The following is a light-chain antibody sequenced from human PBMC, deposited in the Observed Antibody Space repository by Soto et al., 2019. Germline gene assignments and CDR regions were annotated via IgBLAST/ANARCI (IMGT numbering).Light chain of an antibody. CDR1: QSVSSN. CDR2: GAS. Sequence: EIVLTQSPATLSVSPGDRATLSCRASQSVSSNLAWYQQKPGQAPRLLIYGASTRATGIPARFSGSGSGTEFTLTISSLQSEDFAVYYCQQYNDWPWTFDQGTKLEIK. J-gene: IGKJ2*01. CDR3: QQYNDWPWT. V-gene: IGKV3-15*01.